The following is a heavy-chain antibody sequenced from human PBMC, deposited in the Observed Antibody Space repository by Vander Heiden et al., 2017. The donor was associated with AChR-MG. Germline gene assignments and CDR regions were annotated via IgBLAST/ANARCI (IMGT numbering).Heavy chain of an antibody. V-gene: IGHV3-64D*06. CDR1: GFPFSSYA. CDR3: VKVGSGYYSGYFDY. D-gene: IGHD5-12*01. Sequence: EVQLVESGGGLVQPGGSLRLSCSASGFPFSSYAMHWVRQAPGKGLEYVSAISSNGGSTYYADSVKGRFTISRDNSKNTLYLQMSSLRAEDTAVYYCVKVGSGYYSGYFDYWGQGTLVTVSS. CDR2: ISSNGGST. J-gene: IGHJ4*02.